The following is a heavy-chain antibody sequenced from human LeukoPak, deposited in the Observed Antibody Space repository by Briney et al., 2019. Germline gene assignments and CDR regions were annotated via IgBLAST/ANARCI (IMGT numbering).Heavy chain of an antibody. Sequence: SETLSLTCTVSGGSISSHYWSWIRQPPGKGLEWIGYIYYSGSTNYNPSLKSRVTISVDTSKNQFSLKLSSVTAADTAVYYCASSRYDFWSGYYSPYYHYYMDVWGKGTTVTVSS. J-gene: IGHJ6*03. D-gene: IGHD3-3*01. CDR3: ASSRYDFWSGYYSPYYHYYMDV. V-gene: IGHV4-59*11. CDR2: IYYSGST. CDR1: GGSISSHY.